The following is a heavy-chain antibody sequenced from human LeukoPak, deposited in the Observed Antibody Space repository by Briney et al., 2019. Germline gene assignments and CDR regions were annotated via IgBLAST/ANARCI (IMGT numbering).Heavy chain of an antibody. Sequence: GGSLRLSCAASGFTFSSYSMNWLRQAPGKGLEWVSYISISSSTIYYADSVKGRFTISRDNAKNSLYLQMNSLRDEDTAVYYCARGRVTGSYTIDAFGIWGQGTMVTVSS. D-gene: IGHD1-26*01. CDR1: GFTFSSYS. V-gene: IGHV3-48*02. CDR2: ISISSSTI. J-gene: IGHJ3*02. CDR3: ARGRVTGSYTIDAFGI.